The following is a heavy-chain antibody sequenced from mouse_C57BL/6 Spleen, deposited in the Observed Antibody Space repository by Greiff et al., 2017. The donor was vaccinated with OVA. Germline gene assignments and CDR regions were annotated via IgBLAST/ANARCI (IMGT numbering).Heavy chain of an antibody. D-gene: IGHD1-1*01. CDR3: ARIYYYGSSYEDGYFDV. CDR1: GYSFTDYN. V-gene: IGHV1-39*01. Sequence: VQLKESGPELVKPGASVKISCKASGYSFTDYNMNWVKQSNGKSLEWIGVINPNYGTTSYNQKFKGKATLTVDQSSSTAYMQLNSLTSEDSAVYYCARIYYYGSSYEDGYFDVWGTGTTVTVSS. J-gene: IGHJ1*03. CDR2: INPNYGTT.